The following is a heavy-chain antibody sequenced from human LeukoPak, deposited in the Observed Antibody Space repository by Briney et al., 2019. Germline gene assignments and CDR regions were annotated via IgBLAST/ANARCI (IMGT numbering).Heavy chain of an antibody. CDR2: IYYSGST. CDR1: GCSISSGGYY. J-gene: IGHJ4*02. V-gene: IGHV4-31*03. D-gene: IGHD3-22*01. Sequence: PSQTLSLTCTVSGCSISSGGYYWSWIRQHPGKGLEWIGYIYYSGSTYYNPSLKSRVTISVDTSKNQFSLKLSSVTAADTAVYYCARDPGVVDPYYFDYWGQGTLVTVSS. CDR3: ARDPGVVDPYYFDY.